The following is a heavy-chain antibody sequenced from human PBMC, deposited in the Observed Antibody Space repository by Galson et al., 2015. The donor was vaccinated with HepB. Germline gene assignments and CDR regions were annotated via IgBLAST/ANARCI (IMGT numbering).Heavy chain of an antibody. CDR3: ARTKPRNYDSSGRDAFDI. CDR1: GGSFSGYY. D-gene: IGHD3-22*01. V-gene: IGHV4-34*01. CDR2: INHSGST. J-gene: IGHJ3*02. Sequence: ETLSLTCAVYGGSFSGYYWSWIRQPPGKGLEWIGEINHSGSTNYNPSLKSRVTISVDTSKNQFSLKLSSVTAADTAVYYCARTKPRNYDSSGRDAFDIWGQGTMVTVSS.